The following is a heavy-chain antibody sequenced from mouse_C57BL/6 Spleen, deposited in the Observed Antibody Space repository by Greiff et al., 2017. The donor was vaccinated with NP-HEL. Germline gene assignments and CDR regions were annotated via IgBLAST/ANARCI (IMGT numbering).Heavy chain of an antibody. D-gene: IGHD1-1*01. CDR1: GFTFSSYA. J-gene: IGHJ3*01. CDR2: ISDGGSYT. CDR3: ARDWTVVATPFAY. V-gene: IGHV5-4*01. Sequence: EVQGVESGGGLVKPGGSLKLSCAASGFTFSSYAMSWVRQTPEKRLEWVATISDGGSYTYYPDNVKGRFTISRDNARNNLYLQMSHLKSEDTAMYYCARDWTVVATPFAYWGQGTLVTVSA.